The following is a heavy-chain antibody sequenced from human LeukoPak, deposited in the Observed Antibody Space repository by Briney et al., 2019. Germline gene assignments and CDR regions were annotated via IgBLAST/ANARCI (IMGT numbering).Heavy chain of an antibody. J-gene: IGHJ4*02. V-gene: IGHV3-48*03. Sequence: GGSLRLSCAASGFTFSSYEMNSVRQAPGKGLEWVSYTSGSGSTRYYTDSVKGRFTISRDNAKNSLYLQMNSLRAEDTAVYYCVRDPGITGTSYWGQGTLVTVSS. CDR1: GFTFSSYE. CDR3: VRDPGITGTSY. D-gene: IGHD1-20*01. CDR2: TSGSGSTR.